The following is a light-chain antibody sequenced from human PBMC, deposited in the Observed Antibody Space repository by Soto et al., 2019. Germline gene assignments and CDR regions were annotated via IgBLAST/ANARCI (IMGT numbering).Light chain of an antibody. CDR1: QSVSSSY. V-gene: IGKV3-20*01. CDR3: QQYGSSPIT. Sequence: EIVLTQSPGTLSLSPGERATLSCRASQSVSSSYLAWYQQKPGLAPRLLIYGASSRATGIPDRFSGTGSGPDFTLTISRLEPEDFAVYYCQQYGSSPITFGQGTRLEIK. J-gene: IGKJ5*01. CDR2: GAS.